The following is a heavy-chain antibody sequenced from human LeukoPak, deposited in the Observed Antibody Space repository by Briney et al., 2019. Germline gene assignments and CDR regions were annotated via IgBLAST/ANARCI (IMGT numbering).Heavy chain of an antibody. V-gene: IGHV4-34*01. D-gene: IGHD3-10*01. Sequence: SETLSLTCAVYGGSFSGYYRSWIRQPPGKGLEWIGEINHSGSTNYNPSLKSRVTISVDTSKNQFSLKLSSVTAADTAVYYCVRLPKKYYYGSGRNLGPAYYFDYWGQGTLVTVSS. J-gene: IGHJ4*02. CDR1: GGSFSGYY. CDR3: VRLPKKYYYGSGRNLGPAYYFDY. CDR2: INHSGST.